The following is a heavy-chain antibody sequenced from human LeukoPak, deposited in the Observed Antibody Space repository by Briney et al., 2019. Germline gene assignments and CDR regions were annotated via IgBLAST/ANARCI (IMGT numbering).Heavy chain of an antibody. Sequence: ASVKVSCKASGYTFTSYDINWVRQATGQGLEWMGWMDPNSGNTGYAQKFQGRVTMTRDTSTSTVSMDLSSLTSDDTAIYYCARDAYRDGSGSSPNWFDPWGQGILVTVSS. CDR2: MDPNSGNT. CDR3: ARDAYRDGSGSSPNWFDP. CDR1: GYTFTSYD. V-gene: IGHV1-8*01. J-gene: IGHJ5*02. D-gene: IGHD3-22*01.